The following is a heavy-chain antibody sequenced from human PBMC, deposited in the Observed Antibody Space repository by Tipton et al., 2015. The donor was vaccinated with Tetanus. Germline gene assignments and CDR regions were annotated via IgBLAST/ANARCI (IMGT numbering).Heavy chain of an antibody. CDR1: GYTFTSYG. J-gene: IGHJ6*02. D-gene: IGHD2-2*01. Sequence: VQLVQSGTEVKKPGASVKVSCKASGYTFTSYGLNWVRQAAGRGFEWMGWLNPKSGSAAYAQKFQGRVTMTTNTSITTAYMELSSVTYEDTAVYYCASGSSIRHGLDVWGHGTTVTVPS. V-gene: IGHV1-8*01. CDR2: LNPKSGSA. CDR3: ASGSSIRHGLDV.